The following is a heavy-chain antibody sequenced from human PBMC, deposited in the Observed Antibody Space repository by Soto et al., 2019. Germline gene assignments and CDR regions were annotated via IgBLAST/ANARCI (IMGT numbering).Heavy chain of an antibody. V-gene: IGHV1-69*13. D-gene: IGHD6-13*01. Sequence: SLQVTCKASVGTFSSCAISWVRQAPGQGLEWMGGIIPIFGTANYAQKFQGRVTITADESTSTAYMELSSLRSEDTAVYYCAREMSSSWPFDYWGQGTLVTVS. J-gene: IGHJ4*02. CDR2: IIPIFGTA. CDR1: VGTFSSCA. CDR3: AREMSSSWPFDY.